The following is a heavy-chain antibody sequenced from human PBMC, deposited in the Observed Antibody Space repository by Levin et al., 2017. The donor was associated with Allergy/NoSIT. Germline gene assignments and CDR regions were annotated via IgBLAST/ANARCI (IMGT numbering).Heavy chain of an antibody. CDR2: ISDSGGAT. D-gene: IGHD5-12*01. J-gene: IGHJ4*02. Sequence: GGSLRLSCGASGFTFPTYVMSWVRQAPGMGLEWVSGISDSGGATYYADSVKGRFTISRDSSKHTLVLQMSSLRVDDTAVYYCAKGRGFSAYDFDYWGQGTVVTVSS. CDR3: AKGRGFSAYDFDY. V-gene: IGHV3-23*01. CDR1: GFTFPTYV.